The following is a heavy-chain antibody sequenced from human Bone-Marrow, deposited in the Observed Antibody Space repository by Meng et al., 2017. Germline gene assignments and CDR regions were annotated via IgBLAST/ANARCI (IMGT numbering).Heavy chain of an antibody. CDR1: GGTFSSYA. CDR2: IIPIFGTA. D-gene: IGHD3-16*01. V-gene: IGHV1-69*06. Sequence: SVKVSCKASGGTFSSYAISWVRQAPGQGLEWMGGIIPIFGTANYAQKFQGRVTITADKSTSTAYMELSSLRSEDTAVYYCARIVLGDDLLPAGFYYYYGMDVWGQETTVTVSS. CDR3: ARIVLGDDLLPAGFYYYYGMDV. J-gene: IGHJ6*02.